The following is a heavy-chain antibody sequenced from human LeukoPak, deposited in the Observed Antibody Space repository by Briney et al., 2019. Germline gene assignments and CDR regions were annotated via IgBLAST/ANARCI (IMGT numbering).Heavy chain of an antibody. D-gene: IGHD5-18*01. V-gene: IGHV3-30*09. CDR2: ISYDGNHT. CDR1: GFTFRNYA. Sequence: PGGSLRLSCAASGFTFRNYAVHWVRQAPGKGLEWVAVISYDGNHTFYADSVKGRFAISRDNSKNTLSLQMNSLRAEDTAVYYCARAIGQLWTPPDYWGQGTLVTISS. CDR3: ARAIGQLWTPPDY. J-gene: IGHJ4*02.